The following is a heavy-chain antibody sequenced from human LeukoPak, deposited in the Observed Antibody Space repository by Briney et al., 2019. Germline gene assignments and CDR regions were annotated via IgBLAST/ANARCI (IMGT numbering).Heavy chain of an antibody. CDR1: GFTFSNYA. D-gene: IGHD1-26*01. J-gene: IGHJ6*02. CDR2: ITGSGGRT. Sequence: HTGGSLRLSCAASGFTFSNYAMSWVRQAPGKGLEWVSGITGSGGRTYYADSVRGRLTISRDNSKTTLYLQMNSLRAEDTALYYCAKNEIVGATNYYGMGVWGQGTTVTVSS. V-gene: IGHV3-23*01. CDR3: AKNEIVGATNYYGMGV.